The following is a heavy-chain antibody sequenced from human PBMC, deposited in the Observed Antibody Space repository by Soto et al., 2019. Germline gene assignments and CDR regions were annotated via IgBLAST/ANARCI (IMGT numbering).Heavy chain of an antibody. J-gene: IGHJ4*02. V-gene: IGHV4-31*03. CDR3: ARDIMITFGGVIVENYFDY. CDR1: GGSISSGGYY. CDR2: IYYSGST. Sequence: SETLSLTYTVSGGSISSGGYYWSWIRQHPGKGLEWIGYIYYSGSTYYNPSLKSRVTISVDTSKNQFSLKLSSVTAADTAVYYCARDIMITFGGVIVENYFDYWGQGTLVTVSS. D-gene: IGHD3-16*02.